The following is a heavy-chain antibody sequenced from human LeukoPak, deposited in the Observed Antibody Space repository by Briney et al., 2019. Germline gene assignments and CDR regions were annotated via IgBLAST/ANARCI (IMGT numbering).Heavy chain of an antibody. CDR3: ARAGILTGRLYYYYGMDV. J-gene: IGHJ6*02. Sequence: SETLSLTCTVSGGSISSYYWSWIRQPPGKGLEWIGYIYYSGSTNYNPSPKSRVTISVDTSKNQFSLKLSSVTAADTAVYYCARAGILTGRLYYYYGMDVWGQGTTVTVSS. V-gene: IGHV4-59*01. D-gene: IGHD3-9*01. CDR1: GGSISSYY. CDR2: IYYSGST.